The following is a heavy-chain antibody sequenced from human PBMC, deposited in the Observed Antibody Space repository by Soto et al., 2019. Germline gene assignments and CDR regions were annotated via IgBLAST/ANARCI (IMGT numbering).Heavy chain of an antibody. V-gene: IGHV5-51*01. CDR3: AFYSYDRGGYYGAFDI. J-gene: IGHJ3*02. Sequence: GESVKISGKGSGYSFTNYWIGWVRQLPGKGLEWMGIIYPGDSDTRYSPSFQGQVTISADKSISTAYLQWSSLKASDTAFYYCAFYSYDRGGYYGAFDIWGQGTMVTVSS. CDR1: GYSFTNYW. CDR2: IYPGDSDT. D-gene: IGHD3-22*01.